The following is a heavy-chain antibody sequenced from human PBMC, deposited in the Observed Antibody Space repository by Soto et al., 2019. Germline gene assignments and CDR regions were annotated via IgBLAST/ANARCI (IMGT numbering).Heavy chain of an antibody. CDR2: IIPIFGTA. J-gene: IGHJ6*02. V-gene: IGHV1-69*06. Sequence: SVKSSCKASGGTFSSYAISWVRQAPGQGLEWMGGIIPIFGTANYAQKLQGRVTITADKSTGTAYMELSSLRSEDTAVYYCARDSPAIITMIVVAGPYYYYGMDVWGQGTTVTVSS. CDR3: ARDSPAIITMIVVAGPYYYYGMDV. CDR1: GGTFSSYA. D-gene: IGHD3-22*01.